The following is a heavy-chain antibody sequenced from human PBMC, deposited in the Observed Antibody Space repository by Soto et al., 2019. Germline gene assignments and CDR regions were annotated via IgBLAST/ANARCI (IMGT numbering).Heavy chain of an antibody. CDR2: INHSGST. CDR1: GGSFSGYY. CDR3: ARGRRMVRFLEWPRFDP. D-gene: IGHD3-3*01. Sequence: SETLSLTCAVYGGSFSGYYWSWIRQPPGKGLEWIGEINHSGSTNYNPSLKSRVTISVDTSKNQFSLKLSSVTAADTAVYYCARGRRMVRFLEWPRFDPWGQGTLVTVSS. J-gene: IGHJ5*02. V-gene: IGHV4-34*01.